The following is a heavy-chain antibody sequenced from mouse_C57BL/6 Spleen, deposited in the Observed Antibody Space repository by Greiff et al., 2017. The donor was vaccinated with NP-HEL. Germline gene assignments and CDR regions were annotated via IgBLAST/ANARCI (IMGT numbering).Heavy chain of an antibody. J-gene: IGHJ1*03. CDR1: GYTFTSYW. CDR3: ARIYYSNWYFDV. Sequence: QVQLKQPGAELVKPGASVKLSCKASGYTFTSYWMQWVKQRPGQGLEWIGEIDPSDSYTNYNQKLKGKATLTVDKSSSTAYMQLSSLTSEDSAVYYCARIYYSNWYFDVWGTGTTVTVSS. CDR2: IDPSDSYT. V-gene: IGHV1-50*01. D-gene: IGHD2-5*01.